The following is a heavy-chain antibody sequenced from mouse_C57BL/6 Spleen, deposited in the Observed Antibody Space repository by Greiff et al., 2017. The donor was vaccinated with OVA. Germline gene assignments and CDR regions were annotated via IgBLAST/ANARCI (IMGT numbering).Heavy chain of an antibody. D-gene: IGHD1-1*01. CDR2: IYPRSGNT. J-gene: IGHJ2*01. CDR1: GYTFTSYG. CDR3: ARLDYGSSSYFDY. Sequence: QVQLKESGAELARPGASVKLSCKASGYTFTSYGISWVKQRTGQGLEWIGEIYPRSGNTYYNEKFKGKATLTADKSSSTAYMELRSLTSEDSAVYFCARLDYGSSSYFDYWGQGTTLTVSS. V-gene: IGHV1-81*01.